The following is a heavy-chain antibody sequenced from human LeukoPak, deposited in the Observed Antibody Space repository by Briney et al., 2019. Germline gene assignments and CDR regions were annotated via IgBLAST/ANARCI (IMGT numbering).Heavy chain of an antibody. CDR2: INPNSGGT. CDR3: ARVRAVADYYFDY. D-gene: IGHD6-19*01. V-gene: IGHV1-2*02. J-gene: IGHJ4*02. CDR1: GYTFTGYY. Sequence: ASVKVSCKASGYTFTGYYMHWVRQAPGQGLESMGWINPNSGGTNYAQKFQGRVTMTRDTSISTAYMELSRLRSDDTAVYYCARVRAVADYYFDYWGQGTLVTVSS.